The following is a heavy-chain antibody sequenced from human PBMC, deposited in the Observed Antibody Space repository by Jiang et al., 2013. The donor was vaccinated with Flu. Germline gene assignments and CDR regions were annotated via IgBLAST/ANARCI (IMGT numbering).Heavy chain of an antibody. CDR3: ARRDSGNYYFDY. D-gene: IGHD6-19*01. CDR2: SPLTMVT. CDR1: LHLYQLLV. V-gene: IGHV1-18*01. J-gene: IGHJ4*02. Sequence: GAEVKKPGASVKVYLQGFWLHLYQLLVSGWGATGPLDRGLSGWGGSPLTMVTQTMAQNPQGRLTLTSDTSTNTAYMELRGLTSDDTAVYYCARRDSGNYYFDYWGQGTLVTVSA.